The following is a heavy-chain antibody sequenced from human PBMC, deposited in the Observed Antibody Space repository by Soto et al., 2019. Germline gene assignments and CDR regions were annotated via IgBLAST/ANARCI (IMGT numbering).Heavy chain of an antibody. CDR2: IYHSGTT. V-gene: IGHV4-31*03. CDR3: ARAVANGGNFDY. J-gene: IGHJ4*02. CDR1: GGSISSGVYY. D-gene: IGHD4-17*01. Sequence: SETLSLTCTVSGGSISSGVYYWSWIRQHPGKGLEWIGYIYHSGTTYYNPSLRSRVTISVDTSKSQFSLKVNSVTAADTAVFYCARAVANGGNFDYWGQGTLVTVSS.